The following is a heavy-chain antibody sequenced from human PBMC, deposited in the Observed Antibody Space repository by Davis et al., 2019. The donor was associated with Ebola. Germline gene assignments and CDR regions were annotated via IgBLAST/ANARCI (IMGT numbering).Heavy chain of an antibody. CDR3: ARGVYCSSTSCFVGRWFDP. Sequence: PSETLSLTCTVSGGSISSGGYYMSWIRQPPGKGLEWIGEINHSGSTNYNPSLKSRVTISVDTSKNQFSLKLSSVTAADTAVYYCARGVYCSSTSCFVGRWFDPWGQGTLVTVSS. CDR1: GGSISSGGYY. V-gene: IGHV4-39*07. D-gene: IGHD2-2*01. J-gene: IGHJ5*02. CDR2: INHSGST.